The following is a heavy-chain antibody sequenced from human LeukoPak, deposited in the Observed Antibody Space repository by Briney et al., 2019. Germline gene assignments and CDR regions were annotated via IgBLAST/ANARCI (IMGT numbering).Heavy chain of an antibody. CDR2: ISSSSSYI. CDR1: GFTLSSYS. Sequence: GGSLRLSCAASGFTLSSYSMNWVRQAPGKGLEWVSSISSSSSYIYYADSVKGRFTISRDNAKNSLYLQMNSLRAEDTAVYYCARVGGSYPFDYWGQGTLVTVSS. CDR3: ARVGGSYPFDY. V-gene: IGHV3-21*01. D-gene: IGHD1-26*01. J-gene: IGHJ4*02.